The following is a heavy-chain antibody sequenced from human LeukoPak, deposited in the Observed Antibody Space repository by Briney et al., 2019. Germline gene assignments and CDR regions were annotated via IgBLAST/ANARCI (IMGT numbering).Heavy chain of an antibody. D-gene: IGHD3-10*01. CDR3: AKGRMVRGGNFDY. CDR1: GFAFNSYG. Sequence: GGSLRLSCAASGFAFNSYGMNWVRQAPGKGLEWISHISSSSSTIYYADSMKGRFTISRDNAKNSLYLQMNSLRAEDTAVYYCAKGRMVRGGNFDYWGQGTLVTVSS. CDR2: ISSSSSTI. V-gene: IGHV3-48*01. J-gene: IGHJ4*02.